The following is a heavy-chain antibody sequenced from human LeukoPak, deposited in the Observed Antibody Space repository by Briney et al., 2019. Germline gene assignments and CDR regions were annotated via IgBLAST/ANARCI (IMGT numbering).Heavy chain of an antibody. D-gene: IGHD3-9*01. CDR3: ARGGGYDSGYPRYFDL. CDR1: GFSFSDYY. Sequence: GGSLRLSCAACGFSFSDYYMSWIRQAPGKGLEWVSWVSFISSPGSTTYYADSVKGRFTISRDNAKNSLYLQMNSLSAGDTAVYYCARGGGYDSGYPRYFDLWGRGTLVTVSS. J-gene: IGHJ2*01. CDR2: ISSPGSTT. V-gene: IGHV3-11*01.